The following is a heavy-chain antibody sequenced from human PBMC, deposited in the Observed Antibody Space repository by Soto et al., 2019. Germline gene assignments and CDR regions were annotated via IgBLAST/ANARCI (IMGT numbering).Heavy chain of an antibody. CDR2: IWYDGSNK. CDR3: ARDWRTYDFWSGYYPYGMDV. Sequence: QVQLVESGGGVVQPGRSLRLSCAASGFTFSSYGMHWVRQAPGKGLEWVAVIWYDGSNKYYADSVKGRFTISRDNSKNTLDLQMNSLRAEDTAVYYCARDWRTYDFWSGYYPYGMDVWGQGTTVTVSS. V-gene: IGHV3-33*01. D-gene: IGHD3-3*01. CDR1: GFTFSSYG. J-gene: IGHJ6*02.